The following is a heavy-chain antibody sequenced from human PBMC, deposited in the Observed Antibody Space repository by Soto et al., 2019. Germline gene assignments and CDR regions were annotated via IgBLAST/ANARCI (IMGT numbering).Heavy chain of an antibody. Sequence: SETLSLTCAVNTGSFTGHFWGWIRQPPGKGLEWIGEINPTRGTNYNPSLKSRVAISIEMSTIQFSLALSSVTAADTAVYYCARDKITGLFDYWGQGTLVTVSS. CDR3: ARDKITGLFDY. CDR2: INPTRGT. J-gene: IGHJ4*02. CDR1: TGSFTGHF. D-gene: IGHD2-8*02. V-gene: IGHV4-34*01.